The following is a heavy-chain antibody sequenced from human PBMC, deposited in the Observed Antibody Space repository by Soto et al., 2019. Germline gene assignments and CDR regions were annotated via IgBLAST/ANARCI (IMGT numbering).Heavy chain of an antibody. CDR2: MNPNSGNT. CDR3: ARSAYSYYDFWSGYYHYYYYGMDV. D-gene: IGHD3-3*01. J-gene: IGHJ6*02. Sequence: ASVKVSCKASGYTFTSYDINWVRQATGQGLEWMGWMNPNSGNTGYAQKFQGRVTMTRNTSISTAYMELSSLRSEDTAVYYCARSAYSYYDFWSGYYHYYYYGMDVWGQGTTVTVSS. CDR1: GYTFTSYD. V-gene: IGHV1-8*01.